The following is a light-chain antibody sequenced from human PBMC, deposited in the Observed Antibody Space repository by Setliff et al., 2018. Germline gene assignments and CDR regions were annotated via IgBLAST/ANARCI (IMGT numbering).Light chain of an antibody. Sequence: QSVLTQSPSASASPGQRVTMSCSGSSSNTGKNYVYWYQQFTGTAPKLLIYNNNQRPSGVPDRFSGSKSGTSASLAISGLRSDDEADYYCAAWDDSLRGYVFGSGTKVTVL. CDR1: SSNTGKNY. J-gene: IGLJ1*01. CDR3: AAWDDSLRGYV. V-gene: IGLV1-47*01. CDR2: NNN.